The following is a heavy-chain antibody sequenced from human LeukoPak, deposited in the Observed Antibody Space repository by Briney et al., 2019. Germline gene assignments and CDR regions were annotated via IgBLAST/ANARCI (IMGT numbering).Heavy chain of an antibody. J-gene: IGHJ4*02. CDR1: GGSISSYY. CDR2: IYYSGST. D-gene: IGHD5-18*01. Sequence: SETLSLTCTVSGGSISSYYWTWIRQPPGKGLEWIGYIYYSGSTNYNPSLKSRVTISVDTSKNQFSLKLSSVTAADTAVYYCARADPHTYGYSQRYWGQGTLVSVSS. V-gene: IGHV4-59*01. CDR3: ARADPHTYGYSQRY.